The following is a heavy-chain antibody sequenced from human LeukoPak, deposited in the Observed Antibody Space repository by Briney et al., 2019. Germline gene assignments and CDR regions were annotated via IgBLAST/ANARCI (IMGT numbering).Heavy chain of an antibody. CDR3: ARDKVSGPTLLDY. CDR1: GFTFSSYW. J-gene: IGHJ4*02. D-gene: IGHD5/OR15-5a*01. V-gene: IGHV3-7*01. Sequence: GGSLRLSCSVSGFTFSSYWMSWVRQVPGKGLEWVANIKQDGSEIYYVGSVKGRFTISRDNAKNSLYLQMNSLRAEDTAIYYCARDKVSGPTLLDYWGQGTLVTVSS. CDR2: IKQDGSEI.